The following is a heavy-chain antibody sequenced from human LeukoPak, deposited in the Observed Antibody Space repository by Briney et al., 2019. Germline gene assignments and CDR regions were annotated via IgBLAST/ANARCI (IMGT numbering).Heavy chain of an antibody. V-gene: IGHV1-8*01. Sequence: GASVKVSCKASGYTFTSYDINWVRQATGQGLEWMGWMNPNSGNTGYAQKFQGRVTMTRNTSISTAYMELSSLKSEDTAVYYCAGGASGNGGLYYFDYWGQGTLVSVSS. CDR1: GYTFTSYD. CDR3: AGGASGNGGLYYFDY. CDR2: MNPNSGNT. D-gene: IGHD4-23*01. J-gene: IGHJ4*02.